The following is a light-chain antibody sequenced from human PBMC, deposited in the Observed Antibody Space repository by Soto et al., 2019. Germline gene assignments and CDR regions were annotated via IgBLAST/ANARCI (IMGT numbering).Light chain of an antibody. CDR3: QSYDSSLSGVV. CDR2: GNS. CDR1: SSNIGAGYD. J-gene: IGLJ2*01. Sequence: QPVLTQPPSVSGSPGQRVTISCTGSSSNIGAGYDVHWYQQLPGTAPKLLIYGNSNRPSGVPDRFSGSKSGTSASLAITGLQAQAEDDYYCQSYDSSLSGVVFGGGTKLTVL. V-gene: IGLV1-40*01.